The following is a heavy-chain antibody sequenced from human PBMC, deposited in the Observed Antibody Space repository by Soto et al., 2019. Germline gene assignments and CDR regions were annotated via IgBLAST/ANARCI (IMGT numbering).Heavy chain of an antibody. CDR3: ARDQYSSGWPPPYYYYGMDV. J-gene: IGHJ6*02. CDR2: IWYDGSNK. CDR1: GFTFSSYG. V-gene: IGHV3-33*01. Sequence: QVQLVESGGGVVQPGRSLRLSCAASGFTFSSYGMHWVRQAPGKGLEWVAVIWYDGSNKYYADSVKGRFTISRDNSKNKLYLQMNSLRAEDTAVYYCARDQYSSGWPPPYYYYGMDVWGQGTTVTVSS. D-gene: IGHD6-19*01.